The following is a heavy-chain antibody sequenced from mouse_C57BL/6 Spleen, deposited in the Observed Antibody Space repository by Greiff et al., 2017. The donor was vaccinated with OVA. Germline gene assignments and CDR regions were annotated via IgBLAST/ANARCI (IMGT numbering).Heavy chain of an antibody. CDR3: AELLADY. CDR2: IYPGSGNT. D-gene: IGHD2-12*01. CDR1: GYSFTSYY. J-gene: IGHJ4*01. Sequence: QVQLQQSGPELVKPGASVKISCKASGYSFTSYYIHWVKQRPGQGLEWIGWIYPGSGNTKYNEKFKGKATLTADTSSSTAYMPRSHLTAKDAAVYYCAELLADYWGQGTSVTVSS. V-gene: IGHV1-66*01.